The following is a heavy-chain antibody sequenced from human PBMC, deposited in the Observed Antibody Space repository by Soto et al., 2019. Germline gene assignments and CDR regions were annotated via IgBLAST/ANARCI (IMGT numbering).Heavy chain of an antibody. CDR2: IKFDGSFT. V-gene: IGHV3-74*01. CDR1: GFTCSDYW. CDR3: ARGLRNYYGVDV. D-gene: IGHD4-17*01. Sequence: EVQLVESGGGLVQPGGSQRLSCVASGFTCSDYWMHWVRQAPGKGLVWASRIKFDGSFTSHADSVKGRFTISRDNARNTVHLQMDSLRAEDTGLYYCARGLRNYYGVDVWGQGTTVTVSS. J-gene: IGHJ6*02.